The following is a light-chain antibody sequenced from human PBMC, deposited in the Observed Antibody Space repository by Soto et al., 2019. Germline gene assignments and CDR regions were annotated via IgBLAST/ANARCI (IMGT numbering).Light chain of an antibody. CDR3: QHCNNWAIT. J-gene: IGKJ5*01. CDR2: GAS. V-gene: IGKV3-15*01. Sequence: IVMTQSPATLSVSPGETATLSCRASHSAGHNLAWYQQKPGQTPRLLIYGASTRATGIPVRFIGSGSGTEFTLTISSLQSEDFAVYYCQHCNNWAITFGQGTRLEI. CDR1: HSAGHN.